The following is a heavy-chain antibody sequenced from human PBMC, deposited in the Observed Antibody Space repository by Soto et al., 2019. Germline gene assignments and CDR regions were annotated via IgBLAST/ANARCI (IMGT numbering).Heavy chain of an antibody. Sequence: GESLKISCKGSGYSFTSYWIGWVRQMPGKGLEWMGIIYPGDSDTRYSPSFQGQVTISADKSISTAYLQWSSLKASDTAMYYCARTYCGGDCYSLWFDPWGQGTLVTVSS. V-gene: IGHV5-51*01. D-gene: IGHD2-21*02. J-gene: IGHJ5*02. CDR3: ARTYCGGDCYSLWFDP. CDR2: IYPGDSDT. CDR1: GYSFTSYW.